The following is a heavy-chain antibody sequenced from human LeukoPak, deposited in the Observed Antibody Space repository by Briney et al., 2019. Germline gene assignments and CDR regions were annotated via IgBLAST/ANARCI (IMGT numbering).Heavy chain of an antibody. D-gene: IGHD1-26*01. CDR2: INPNSGGT. V-gene: IGHV1-2*06. CDR3: ARAAPGEWELPPPEPRQFDY. CDR1: VYTFTGYY. Sequence: GASVKVSCKASVYTFTGYYMHWVRQAPGQGLEWMGRINPNSGGTNYAQKFQGRVTMTRDTSISTAYMELSRLRSDDTAVYYCARAAPGEWELPPPEPRQFDYWGQGTLVTVSS. J-gene: IGHJ4*02.